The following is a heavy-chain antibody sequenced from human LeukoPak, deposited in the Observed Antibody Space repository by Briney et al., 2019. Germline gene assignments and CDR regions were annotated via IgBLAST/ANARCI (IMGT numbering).Heavy chain of an antibody. J-gene: IGHJ4*02. Sequence: GGSLRLSCAASGFTFSSYWMSWVRQAPGKGLEWVGFIRSKAYGGTTEYAASVKGRFTISRDDSKSIAYLQMNSLKTEDTAVYHCASRSGRQWLPYFDYWGQGTLVTVSS. CDR2: IRSKAYGGTT. D-gene: IGHD1-26*01. V-gene: IGHV3-49*04. CDR1: GFTFSSYW. CDR3: ASRSGRQWLPYFDY.